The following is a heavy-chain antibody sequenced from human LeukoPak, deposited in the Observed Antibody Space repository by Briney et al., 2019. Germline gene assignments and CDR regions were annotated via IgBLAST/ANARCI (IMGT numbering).Heavy chain of an antibody. J-gene: IGHJ4*02. CDR3: ARGARAGYNLEPFDY. D-gene: IGHD5-24*01. CDR1: GGSMSSYY. V-gene: IGHV4-59*08. CDR2: IYYSGST. Sequence: SETLTLTCTVSGGSMSSYYWNWIRQPPGKGLEWVGYIYYSGSTKYYPSLMSRVTISVDTSKNQFSLKLSSVTAADTAVYYCARGARAGYNLEPFDYWGQGTLVTVSS.